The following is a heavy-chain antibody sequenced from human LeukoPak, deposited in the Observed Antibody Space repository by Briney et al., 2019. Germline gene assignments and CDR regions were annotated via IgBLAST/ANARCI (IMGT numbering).Heavy chain of an antibody. CDR2: IYYSGST. CDR3: AINLAVAGPRAIGFDI. CDR1: GVSISSYY. V-gene: IGHV4-59*01. D-gene: IGHD6-19*01. J-gene: IGHJ3*02. Sequence: KPSETLSLTCTVSGVSISSYYWSWIRQPPGKGLEWIGYIYYSGSTNYNPSLKSRVTISVDTSKNQFSLKLSSVTAADTAVYYCAINLAVAGPRAIGFDIWGQGTMVTVSS.